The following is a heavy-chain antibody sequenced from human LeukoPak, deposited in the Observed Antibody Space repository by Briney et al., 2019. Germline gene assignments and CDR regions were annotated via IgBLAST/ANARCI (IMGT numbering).Heavy chain of an antibody. J-gene: IGHJ4*02. Sequence: ASVKVSCKASGYTFTKYYMHWVRQAPGQGLEWMGIINPVSGNTDYAQKFQGRVTMTRDLSTSTLYMELSGLKSEDTAVYYCAREREQELYDYWGQGTLVTVSS. CDR2: INPVSGNT. V-gene: IGHV1-46*01. CDR1: GYTFTKYY. CDR3: AREREQELYDY. D-gene: IGHD1/OR15-1a*01.